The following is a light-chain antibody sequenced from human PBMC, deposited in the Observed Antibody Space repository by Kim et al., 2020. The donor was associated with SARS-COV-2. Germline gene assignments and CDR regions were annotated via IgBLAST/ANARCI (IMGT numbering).Light chain of an antibody. V-gene: IGKV3-15*01. J-gene: IGKJ2*01. CDR1: QSVSSH. CDR3: QQYSDWTPGDT. Sequence: EIVMTQSPAILSVSPGERATLSCRASQSVSSHLAWYQQRPGQPPRLLIYGASTRATGIPARFSGSGSGTEFTLTISSLQSEDFAIYFCQQYSDWTPGDTFGQGTKVDIK. CDR2: GAS.